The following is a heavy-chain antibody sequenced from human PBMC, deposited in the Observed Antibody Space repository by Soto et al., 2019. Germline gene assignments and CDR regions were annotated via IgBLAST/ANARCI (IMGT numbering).Heavy chain of an antibody. V-gene: IGHV5-51*01. J-gene: IGHJ6*02. CDR3: SRNVRYYHSYGVGYYYYGMDV. CDR1: GYSFTSYW. Sequence: PGESLKISCKGSGYSFTSYWIGWVRQMPGKGLEWMGIIYPGDSDTRYSPSFQGQDTNSADKSISTAYLQWSSLKASDTAMYYCSRNVRYYHSYGVGYYYYGMDVWGQGTTVTVSS. D-gene: IGHD3-22*01. CDR2: IYPGDSDT.